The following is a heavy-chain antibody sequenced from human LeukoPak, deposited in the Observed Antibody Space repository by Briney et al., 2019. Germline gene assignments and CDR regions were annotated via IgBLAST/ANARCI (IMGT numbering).Heavy chain of an antibody. V-gene: IGHV3-23*01. D-gene: IGHD5-18*01. CDR3: ARSIQLWYFDY. CDR1: GFTFSSYA. Sequence: PGGSLRLSCAASGFTFSSYAMSWVRLAPGKGLEWVSAISGSGGSTYYADSVKGRFTISRDNSKNTLCLQMNSLRAEDTAVYYCARSIQLWYFDYWGQGTLVTVSS. CDR2: ISGSGGST. J-gene: IGHJ4*02.